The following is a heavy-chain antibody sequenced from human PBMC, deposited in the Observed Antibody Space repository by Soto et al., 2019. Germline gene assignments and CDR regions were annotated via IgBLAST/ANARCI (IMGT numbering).Heavy chain of an antibody. J-gene: IGHJ4*02. CDR2: VSGSGGST. Sequence: EVQLLESGGGLVQPGGSLRLSCAASGFAFSSYAMRWVRQAPGKGLEWVSAVSGSGGSTYYADSVKGRFTISRDNSKNTLYLQMNSLRAEDTAVYYCARRGPGTYFDYWGQGTLVTVSS. CDR1: GFAFSSYA. V-gene: IGHV3-23*01. D-gene: IGHD6-13*01. CDR3: ARRGPGTYFDY.